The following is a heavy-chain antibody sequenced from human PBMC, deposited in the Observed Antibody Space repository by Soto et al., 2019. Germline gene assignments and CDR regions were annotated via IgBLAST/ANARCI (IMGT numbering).Heavy chain of an antibody. CDR1: GFAFSCYA. CDR3: ARSMANHCDDYFFYY. J-gene: IGHJ4*02. Sequence: EVQLLESGGDLVRPGWSLRLSCAASGFAFSCYAMSWVRQAPGKGLEWVSGISGSGEITYYIPSVRGRFTISLENSQNTLYLLLNPLRTEDTAGYYCARSMANHCDDYFFYYWCQGDLVTVSS. V-gene: IGHV3-23*01. D-gene: IGHD1-1*01. CDR2: ISGSGEIT.